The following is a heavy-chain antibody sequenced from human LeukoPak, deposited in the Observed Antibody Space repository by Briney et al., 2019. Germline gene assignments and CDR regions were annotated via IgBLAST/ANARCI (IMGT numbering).Heavy chain of an antibody. J-gene: IGHJ4*02. V-gene: IGHV3-74*01. D-gene: IGHD2-2*01. CDR3: AIDLFSCSSTSCYVY. Sequence: GGSLRLSCAASGFTFSSYWMHWVRQAPGKGLVWVSRINSDGSSTSYADSVKGRFTISRDNAKNTPYLQTNSLRAEDTAVYYCAIDLFSCSSTSCYVYWGRGTLVTVSS. CDR1: GFTFSSYW. CDR2: INSDGSST.